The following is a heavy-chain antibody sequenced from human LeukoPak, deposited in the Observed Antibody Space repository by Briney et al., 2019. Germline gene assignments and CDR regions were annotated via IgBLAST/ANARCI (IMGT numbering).Heavy chain of an antibody. V-gene: IGHV4-30-2*01. CDR2: IYHSGST. Sequence: PSQTLSLTCAVSGGSISSGGYSWSWIRQPPGKGLEWIGYIYHSGSTYYNPSLKSRVTISVDRSKNQFSLKLSSVTAADTAVYYCARVPRYLGTDDAFDIWGQGTMVTVSS. CDR3: ARVPRYLGTDDAFDI. D-gene: IGHD7-27*01. CDR1: GGSISSGGYS. J-gene: IGHJ3*02.